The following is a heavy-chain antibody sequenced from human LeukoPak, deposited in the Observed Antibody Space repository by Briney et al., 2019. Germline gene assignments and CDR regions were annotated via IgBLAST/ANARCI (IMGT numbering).Heavy chain of an antibody. CDR3: AKDVGKWESLHFFDY. Sequence: GGSLRLSCLTSGSTLSTNAMSWVRQAPGKGLEWISGISGSGASTYYADSVKGRFTISRDDSRNTLYLQMNGLRGDDTAVYYCAKDVGKWESLHFFDYWGQGTLVTVSS. J-gene: IGHJ4*02. CDR1: GSTLSTNA. CDR2: ISGSGAST. V-gene: IGHV3-23*01. D-gene: IGHD1-26*01.